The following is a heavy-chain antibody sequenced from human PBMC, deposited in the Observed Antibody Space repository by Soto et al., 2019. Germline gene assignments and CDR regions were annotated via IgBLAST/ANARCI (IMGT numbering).Heavy chain of an antibody. CDR1: GYTLPNYY. D-gene: IGHD1-26*01. CDR2: INPSGGST. V-gene: IGHV1-46*01. J-gene: IGHJ3*02. CDR3: AMASLYSGSYFGLDI. Sequence: ASLKVSWQASGYTLPNYYRQYVRQVPGQGLEWMGIINPSGGSTSYAQKFQGRVTMTRDTSTSTVYMELSSLRSEDTAVYYCAMASLYSGSYFGLDIWGQGTMVTGSS.